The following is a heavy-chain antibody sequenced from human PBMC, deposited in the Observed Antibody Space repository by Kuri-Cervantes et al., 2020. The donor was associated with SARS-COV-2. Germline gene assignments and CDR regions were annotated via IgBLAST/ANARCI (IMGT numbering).Heavy chain of an antibody. CDR1: GFTFTSSA. CDR3: ARGGPHYDILTGYYKNAFDI. D-gene: IGHD3-9*01. CDR2: IVVGSGNT. V-gene: IGHV1-58*01. J-gene: IGHJ3*02. Sequence: ASVKVSCKASGFTFTSSAVRWLRQARGQRLEWIGWIVVGSGNTNYAQKFKGRVTMTTDTSTSTAYMELRSLRSDDTAVYYCARGGPHYDILTGYYKNAFDIWGQGTMVTVSS.